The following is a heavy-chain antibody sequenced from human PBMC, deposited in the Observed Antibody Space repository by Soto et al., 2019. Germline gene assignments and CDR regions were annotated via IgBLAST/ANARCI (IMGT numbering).Heavy chain of an antibody. Sequence: EVRLVESGGGLAQPGGSLTLSCAASGFTLGGSVIPWIRQASGNGLEWIVHIGDTTNTYATAYAAALKGRSTISRDDSKNTAYLQLSSLQTEDTAVYFCLSHPPQCGDLVWGQGSLVTVSS. V-gene: IGHV3-73*02. J-gene: IGHJ4*02. CDR3: LSHPPQCGDLV. CDR1: GFTLGGSV. D-gene: IGHD4-17*01. CDR2: IGDTTNTYAT.